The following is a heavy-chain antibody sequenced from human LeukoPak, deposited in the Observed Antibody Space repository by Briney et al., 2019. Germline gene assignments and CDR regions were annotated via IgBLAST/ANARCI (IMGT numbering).Heavy chain of an antibody. V-gene: IGHV4-34*01. CDR1: GGSFSGYY. J-gene: IGHJ3*02. Sequence: SETLSLTCAVYGGSFSGYYWSWIRQPPGKGREWIGEINHSGSNNYNPSLKSRVTISVDTSKNQVSLKLSSVTDADTAGYYCVNLRVLQENAFEIWGQGTMVTVSS. CDR2: INHSGSN. CDR3: VNLRVLQENAFEI. D-gene: IGHD2/OR15-2a*01.